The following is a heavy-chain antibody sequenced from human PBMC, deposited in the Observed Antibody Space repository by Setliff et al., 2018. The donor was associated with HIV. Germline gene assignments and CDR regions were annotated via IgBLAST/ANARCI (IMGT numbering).Heavy chain of an antibody. CDR1: GGSISSTSYY. J-gene: IGHJ4*02. CDR3: ARAMRDYDRKFDH. CDR2: VHYTGST. D-gene: IGHD3-22*01. V-gene: IGHV4-39*07. Sequence: SETLSLTCSVSGGSISSTSYYWGWTRQPPGKGLEWIGSVHYTGSTQYNPSLKSRVTISVDTSKNQFSLKLSSVTAADTAVYYCARAMRDYDRKFDHWGQGALVTVSS.